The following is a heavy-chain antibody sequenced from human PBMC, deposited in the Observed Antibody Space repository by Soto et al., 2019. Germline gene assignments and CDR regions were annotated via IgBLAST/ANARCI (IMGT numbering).Heavy chain of an antibody. D-gene: IGHD1-26*01. J-gene: IGHJ4*02. CDR3: AKDVEGGSLFRGAFDY. Sequence: VGSLRLSCVASRFTFTSYAMSWVRQAPGKGLEWVAAISASGGATIHADSVKGRLTISRDNSKNTLYLQMNSLRAEDTAVYYCAKDVEGGSLFRGAFDYWGQGTQVTVS. V-gene: IGHV3-23*01. CDR2: ISASGGAT. CDR1: RFTFTSYA.